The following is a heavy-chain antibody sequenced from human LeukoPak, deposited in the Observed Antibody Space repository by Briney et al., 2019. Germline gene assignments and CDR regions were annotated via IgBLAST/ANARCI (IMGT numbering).Heavy chain of an antibody. J-gene: IGHJ5*02. D-gene: IGHD3-10*01. CDR2: INPNSGGT. V-gene: IGHV1-2*02. CDR3: ARDHGYGSGSYSNWFDP. Sequence: ASVKVSCKASGYTFTGYYMHWVRQAPGQGLEWMGWINPNSGGTNYAQKFQGRVTMTRDTSISTAYMELSRLRSDDTAVYYCARDHGYGSGSYSNWFDPWGQGTQVTVSS. CDR1: GYTFTGYY.